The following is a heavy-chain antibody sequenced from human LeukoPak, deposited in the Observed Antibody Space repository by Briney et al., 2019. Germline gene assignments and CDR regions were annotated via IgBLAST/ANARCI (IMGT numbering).Heavy chain of an antibody. J-gene: IGHJ3*02. CDR2: IYHSGST. Sequence: SGTLSLTCAISGGALSSSNWWNWVRQPPGKGLEWIGEIYHSGSTNYNPSLKSRVTISVDNSKNQFSLKLSSVTAADTAVYYCARVGDSSGYYEGFDIWGQGTMVTVSS. V-gene: IGHV4-4*02. D-gene: IGHD3-22*01. CDR1: GGALSSSNW. CDR3: ARVGDSSGYYEGFDI.